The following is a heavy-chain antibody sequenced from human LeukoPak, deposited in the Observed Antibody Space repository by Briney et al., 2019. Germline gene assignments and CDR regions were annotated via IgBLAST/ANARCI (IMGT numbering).Heavy chain of an antibody. J-gene: IGHJ4*02. V-gene: IGHV3-23*01. CDR1: GFTVSSNY. D-gene: IGHD1-26*01. CDR3: ARGDQKVGNTRGFDY. CDR2: ISGSGGST. Sequence: PGGSLGLSCAASGFTVSSNYMSWVRQAPGKGLEWVSAISGSGGSTYYADSVKGRFTISRDNSNKTLYLQMNSLRAEDTAVYYCARGDQKVGNTRGFDYWGQGTLVTVSS.